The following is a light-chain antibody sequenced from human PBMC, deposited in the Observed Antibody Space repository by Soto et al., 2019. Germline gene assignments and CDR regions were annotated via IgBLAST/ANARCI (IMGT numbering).Light chain of an antibody. V-gene: IGKV1-8*01. CDR2: ATS. Sequence: AIRMTQSPSSFSASTGDRVTITCRASQDISSYLAWYQQKPGKAPKLLIYATSTLQSGVPSRFSGSGSGTDFTLTISCLQSEDFATYCCQQYYSYPFTFGGGTKVEIK. J-gene: IGKJ4*01. CDR1: QDISSY. CDR3: QQYYSYPFT.